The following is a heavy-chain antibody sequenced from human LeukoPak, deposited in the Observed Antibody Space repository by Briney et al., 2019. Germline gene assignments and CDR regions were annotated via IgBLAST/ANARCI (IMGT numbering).Heavy chain of an antibody. CDR1: GYTFTSYG. CDR2: ISAYNGNT. D-gene: IGHD6-13*01. J-gene: IGHJ6*03. CDR3: ARDGGSSWYHTYSYYYYYYMDV. V-gene: IGHV1-18*01. Sequence: ASVKVSCKASGYTFTSYGISWVRQAPGQGLEWMGWISAYNGNTNYAQKLQGRVTMTTDTSTSTAYMELRSLRSDDTAVYYCARDGGSSWYHTYSYYYYYYMDVWGKGTRSPSP.